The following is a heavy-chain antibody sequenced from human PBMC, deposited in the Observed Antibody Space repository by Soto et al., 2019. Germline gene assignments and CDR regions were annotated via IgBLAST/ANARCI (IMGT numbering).Heavy chain of an antibody. D-gene: IGHD2-15*01. Sequence: SVKVSCEACGYTFTGYYMHWVRQAPGQGLEWMGGIIPIFDTANYAQKFQGRVTITADESTSTAYMELSSLRSEDPAVYYCARIDCIGSSCYYYYYYSMEVWAQGTTVTVSS. V-gene: IGHV1-69*13. J-gene: IGHJ6*02. CDR1: GYTFTGYY. CDR2: IIPIFDTA. CDR3: ARIDCIGSSCYYYYYYSMEV.